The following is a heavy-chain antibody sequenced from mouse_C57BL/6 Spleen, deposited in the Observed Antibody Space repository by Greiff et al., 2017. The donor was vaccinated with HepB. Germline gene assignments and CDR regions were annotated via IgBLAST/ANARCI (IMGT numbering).Heavy chain of an antibody. CDR3: AREDSNYGVDY. CDR1: GYAFSSYW. Sequence: QVQLQQSGAELVKPGASVKISCKASGYAFSSYWMNWVKQRPGKGLEWIGQIYPGDGDTNYNGKFKGKATLTANKSSSTAYMQLSSLTSEDSAVYFCAREDSNYGVDYWGQGTTLTVSS. D-gene: IGHD2-5*01. J-gene: IGHJ2*01. V-gene: IGHV1-80*01. CDR2: IYPGDGDT.